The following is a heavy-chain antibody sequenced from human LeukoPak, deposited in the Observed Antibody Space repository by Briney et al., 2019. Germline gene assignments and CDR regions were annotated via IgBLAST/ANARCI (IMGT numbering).Heavy chain of an antibody. Sequence: SETLSLTCSVNGDSFNTYYRSWIRQPPGKALEWIGEVSHRGTTSYSPSLKSRVTISVETSKNQFSLSVKSVTAADTAIYYCAKKRRRGYYLNSAFDMWGQGTMVTVSS. CDR1: GDSFNTYY. CDR2: VSHRGTT. V-gene: IGHV4-34*01. CDR3: AKKRRRGYYLNSAFDM. J-gene: IGHJ3*02. D-gene: IGHD3-3*01.